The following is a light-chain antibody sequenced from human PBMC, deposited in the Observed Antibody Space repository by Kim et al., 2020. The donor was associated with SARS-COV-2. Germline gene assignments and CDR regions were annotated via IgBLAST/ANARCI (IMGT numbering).Light chain of an antibody. Sequence: GQSITISCTGTSGDIGGYNFVSWDEHHPGKAPKVMLYDVSKRPSGVSNRFSGSKSGNTASLTISGLQAEDEADYYCSSYTSSNTLVFGGGTQRTVL. CDR2: DVS. V-gene: IGLV2-14*03. CDR1: SGDIGGYNF. J-gene: IGLJ2*01. CDR3: SSYTSSNTLV.